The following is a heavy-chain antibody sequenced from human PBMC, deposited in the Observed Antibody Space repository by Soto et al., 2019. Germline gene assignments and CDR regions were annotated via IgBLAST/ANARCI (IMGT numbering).Heavy chain of an antibody. J-gene: IGHJ3*02. CDR3: ARPRGPYTVPTAFDI. CDR2: IYYSGST. CDR1: GGSISSYY. V-gene: IGHV4-59*01. Sequence: SETLSLTCTVSGGSISSYYWSWIRQPPGKGLEWIGYIYYSGSTNYNPSLKSRVTISVDTSKNQFSLKLSSVTAADTAVYYCARPRGPYTVPTAFDIWGQGTMVTVSS. D-gene: IGHD2-2*02.